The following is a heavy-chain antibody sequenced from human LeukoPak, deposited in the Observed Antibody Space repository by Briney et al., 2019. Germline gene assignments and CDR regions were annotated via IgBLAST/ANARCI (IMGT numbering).Heavy chain of an antibody. D-gene: IGHD3-16*01. CDR1: GYTFSSHG. CDR3: AKVSVCYGCYLDY. V-gene: IGHV3-23*01. Sequence: GGSLRLSCAASGYTFSSHGLTWVRQAPGKGLEWVSTINGAGDNPYYAETVKGRFTISRDNSKNTLYLQMHSLRAEDTAIYYCAKVSVCYGCYLDYWGQGTLGTVS. CDR2: INGAGDNP. J-gene: IGHJ4*02.